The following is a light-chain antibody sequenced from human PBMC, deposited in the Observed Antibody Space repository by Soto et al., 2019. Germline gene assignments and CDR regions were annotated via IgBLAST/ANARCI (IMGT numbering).Light chain of an antibody. V-gene: IGLV2-14*01. CDR3: TSYTSSSTPDV. Sequence: QSVLTQPASVSGSPGQSITISCTGTSSDVGGYDYVSWYQLHPGKAPKLMVFEVSNRPSGVSYRFSGSKSGNTASLTISGLQAEDESDYYCTSYTSSSTPDVFGTGTRVAVL. J-gene: IGLJ1*01. CDR2: EVS. CDR1: SSDVGGYDY.